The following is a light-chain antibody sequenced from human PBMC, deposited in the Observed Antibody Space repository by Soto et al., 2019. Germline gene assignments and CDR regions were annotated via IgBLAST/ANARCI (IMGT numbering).Light chain of an antibody. CDR2: GAS. CDR1: QSVSNN. Sequence: EIVMTHSPATLSVSPGERATLSCRASQSVSNNLAWYQHKPGPTPRLLIYGASTRATGIPVRFSGSGSGTEFTLTISSLQSEDFAVYYCQQYNNWPPVTFGQGTKLEIK. J-gene: IGKJ2*01. CDR3: QQYNNWPPVT. V-gene: IGKV3-15*01.